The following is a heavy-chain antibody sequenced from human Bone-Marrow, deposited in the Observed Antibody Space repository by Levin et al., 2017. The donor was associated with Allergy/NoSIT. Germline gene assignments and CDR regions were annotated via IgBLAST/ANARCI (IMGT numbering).Heavy chain of an antibody. CDR3: ARVSSRWYNWFDF. V-gene: IGHV4-59*01. D-gene: IGHD1-14*01. Sequence: SSETLSLTCTVSGDSISNYYWSWLRQPPGKGLEWIGYVYYTGSTEYNPSLKSRVTIAIDTSNSLFSLRLSSVTAADTAVYYCARVSSRWYNWFDFWGQGSLVTVSS. CDR2: VYYTGST. J-gene: IGHJ5*01. CDR1: GDSISNYY.